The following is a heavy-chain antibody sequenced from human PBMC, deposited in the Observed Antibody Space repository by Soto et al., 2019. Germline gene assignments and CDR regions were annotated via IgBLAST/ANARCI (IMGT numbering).Heavy chain of an antibody. Sequence: SETLSLTCTVSGGSISSSSYYWGWIRQPPGKGLEWIGSIYYSGSTCYNPSLKSRVTISVDTSKNQFSLKLNSVTAADTAVYYCARHGGYSYGPNFDYWGQGTLVTVSS. V-gene: IGHV4-39*01. CDR2: IYYSGST. CDR1: GGSISSSSYY. CDR3: ARHGGYSYGPNFDY. D-gene: IGHD5-18*01. J-gene: IGHJ4*02.